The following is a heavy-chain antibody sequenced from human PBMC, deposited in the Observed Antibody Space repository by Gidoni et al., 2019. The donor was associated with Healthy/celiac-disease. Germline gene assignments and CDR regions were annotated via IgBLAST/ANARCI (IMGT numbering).Heavy chain of an antibody. CDR1: GFTFSSYS. CDR3: ARLDYDFWSGTGYYFDY. J-gene: IGHJ4*02. D-gene: IGHD3-3*01. CDR2: ISSSSSYI. V-gene: IGHV3-21*01. Sequence: EVQLVESGGGLVTPGGSLRLPCAASGFTFSSYSMNWVRQAPGKGLEWVSSISSSSSYIYYADSVKGRFTISRDNAKNSLYLQMNSLRAEDTAVYYCARLDYDFWSGTGYYFDYWGQGTLVTVSS.